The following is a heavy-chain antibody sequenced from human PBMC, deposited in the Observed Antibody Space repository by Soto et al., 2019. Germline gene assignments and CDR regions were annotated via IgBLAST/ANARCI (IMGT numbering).Heavy chain of an antibody. CDR2: ISSSSSYI. CDR3: ARDRSGQNWFDT. D-gene: IGHD6-25*01. V-gene: IGHV3-21*01. Sequence: PGGSLRLSCAASGFTFSSYSMNWVRQAPGKGLEWVSSISSSSSYIYYADSVKGRFTISRDNAKNSLYLQMNSLRAEDTAVYYCARDRSGQNWFDTWGQGTLVTVSS. J-gene: IGHJ5*02. CDR1: GFTFSSYS.